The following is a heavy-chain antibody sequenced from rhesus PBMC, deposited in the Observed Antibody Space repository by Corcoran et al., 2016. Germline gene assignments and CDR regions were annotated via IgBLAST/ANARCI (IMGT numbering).Heavy chain of an antibody. J-gene: IGHJ6*01. CDR2: IDGNSTST. CDR1: GGSISGYS. V-gene: IGHV4-73*01. CDR3: AYVSGSNYGLDS. D-gene: IGHD2-21*01. Sequence: QVKLQQWGEGLVKPSETLSLTCAVYGGSISGYSWSWIRHPPVKGLAWTGIIDGNSTSTNDNPSIKKRVNMSKDTSKNQFSLKLSSVTAADTAVYYCAYVSGSNYGLDSWGQGVVVTVSS.